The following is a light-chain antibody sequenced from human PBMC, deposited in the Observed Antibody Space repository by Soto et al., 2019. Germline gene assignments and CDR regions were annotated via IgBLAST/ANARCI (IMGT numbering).Light chain of an antibody. Sequence: DAVLTQSPLSLPVTLGQPAAISCRSSQSLVYSNGNAYLIWFQQRPCQSPRRLIYQVSTRDAGVPDRFSGSGSCTYFTVTISRVEAEDVGLYYCMHGTRWPCTCGQGTKVEIK. V-gene: IGKV2-30*01. J-gene: IGKJ1*01. CDR2: QVS. CDR1: QSLVYSNGNAY. CDR3: MHGTRWPCT.